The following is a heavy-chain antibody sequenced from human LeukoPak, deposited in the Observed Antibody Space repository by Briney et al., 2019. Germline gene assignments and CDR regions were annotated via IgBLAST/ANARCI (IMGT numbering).Heavy chain of an antibody. CDR1: GFTFDDYA. CDR3: AKDMYTNGAPAANFDY. J-gene: IGHJ4*02. V-gene: IGHV3-9*01. D-gene: IGHD2-8*01. CDR2: ISWNSGSI. Sequence: GGSLRLSCAASGFTFDDYAMHWVRQAPGKGLEWVSCISWNSGSIGYADSVNGRFTISRENAKNSLYLQMNRLRAADTALYYCAKDMYTNGAPAANFDYWGQGTLVTVSS.